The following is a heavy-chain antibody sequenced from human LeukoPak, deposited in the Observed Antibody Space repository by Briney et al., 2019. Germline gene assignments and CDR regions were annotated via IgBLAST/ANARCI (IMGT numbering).Heavy chain of an antibody. J-gene: IGHJ4*02. Sequence: QSGGSLRLSCAASGFTVSSNYMSWVRQAPGKGLEWVSVIYSGDSTYYADSVKGRFTISRDNSRNTLYLQMNSLRAEDTAVYYCTRLYDSGSKFDYWGQGTPVTVSS. D-gene: IGHD6-19*01. CDR1: GFTVSSNY. V-gene: IGHV3-66*01. CDR3: TRLYDSGSKFDY. CDR2: IYSGDST.